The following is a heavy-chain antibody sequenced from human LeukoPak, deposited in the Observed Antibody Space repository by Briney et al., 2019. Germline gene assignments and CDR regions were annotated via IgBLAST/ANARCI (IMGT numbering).Heavy chain of an antibody. D-gene: IGHD3-9*01. CDR1: GFTFSKHS. CDR3: ARDILSGELGY. Sequence: GGSLRLSCAASGFTFSKHSLNWVRQAPGKGLEWLSYISSSSDIIYYADSVKGRSTISRDNAKNSLYLQINSLRDDDTAVYYCARDILSGELGYWGQGTLVTVSP. CDR2: ISSSSDII. V-gene: IGHV3-48*02. J-gene: IGHJ4*02.